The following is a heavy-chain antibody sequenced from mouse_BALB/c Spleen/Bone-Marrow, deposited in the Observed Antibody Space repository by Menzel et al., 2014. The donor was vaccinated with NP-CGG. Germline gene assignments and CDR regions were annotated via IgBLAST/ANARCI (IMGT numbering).Heavy chain of an antibody. V-gene: IGHV5-9-3*01. CDR2: ISSGGSYT. Sequence: EVQVVESGGGLVKPGGSLKLSCAASGFTFSSYAMSWVRRTPEKRLEWVATISSGGSYTYYADSGKGRLTISRDNAKNTLYLQMSSLRSEDTAMYYCARSLYDYDAMDYWGQGTSVTVSS. CDR1: GFTFSSYA. CDR3: ARSLYDYDAMDY. D-gene: IGHD1-1*01. J-gene: IGHJ4*01.